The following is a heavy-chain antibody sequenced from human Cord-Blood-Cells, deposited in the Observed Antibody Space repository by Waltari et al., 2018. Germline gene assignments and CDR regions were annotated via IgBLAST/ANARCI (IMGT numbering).Heavy chain of an antibody. CDR3: ARALGILYYFDY. D-gene: IGHD7-27*01. V-gene: IGHV3-53*01. J-gene: IGHJ4*02. Sequence: EVQLVESGGGLIQPGGSLRLSCAASGFTVSSNYLTWVRQAPGKGLEWVSVIYSGGSTYYADSVKGRFTISRDNSKNTLYLQMNSLRAEDTAVYYCARALGILYYFDYWGQGTLVTVSS. CDR2: IYSGGST. CDR1: GFTVSSNY.